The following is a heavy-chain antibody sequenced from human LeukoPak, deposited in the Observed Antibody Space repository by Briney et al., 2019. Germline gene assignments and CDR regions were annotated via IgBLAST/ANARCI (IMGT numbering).Heavy chain of an antibody. CDR1: GGSISDAAYY. CDR2: VFYSGST. CDR3: ARDRMTRESSLYYDSSGYYVDY. D-gene: IGHD3-22*01. V-gene: IGHV4-30-4*01. Sequence: SETLSLTCTVSGGSISDAAYYWSWIRQHPGEGLEWIGYVFYSGSTYYNPSLKSRVTISVDTSKNQFSLKLSSVTAADTAVYYCARDRMTRESSLYYDSSGYYVDYWGQGTLVTVSS. J-gene: IGHJ4*02.